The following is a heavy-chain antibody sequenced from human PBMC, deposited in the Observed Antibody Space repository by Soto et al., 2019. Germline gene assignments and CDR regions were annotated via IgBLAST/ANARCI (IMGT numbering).Heavy chain of an antibody. Sequence: GASVKVSCKASGGTFSSYTISWVRQAPGQGLEWMGRIIPILGIANYAQKFQGRVTITADKSTSTAYMELSSLRSEDTAVYYCARDDVAGIYGASEPDENWFDPWGQGTLVTVSS. V-gene: IGHV1-69*04. CDR1: GGTFSSYT. CDR2: IIPILGIA. J-gene: IGHJ5*02. CDR3: ARDDVAGIYGASEPDENWFDP. D-gene: IGHD6-19*01.